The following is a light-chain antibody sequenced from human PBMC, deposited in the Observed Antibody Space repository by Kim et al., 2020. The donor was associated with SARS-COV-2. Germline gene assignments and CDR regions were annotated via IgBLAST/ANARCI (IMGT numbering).Light chain of an antibody. Sequence: SYELTQPPSVSVAPGKTARITCGGNNIGSKSVHWYQQKPGQAPVLVIYYDSDRHSGIPERFSGSNSGNTATLTISRVEAGDEADYYCQVWDCSSDNPVFGGGTQLTVL. CDR2: YDS. CDR3: QVWDCSSDNPV. J-gene: IGLJ3*02. V-gene: IGLV3-21*04. CDR1: NIGSKS.